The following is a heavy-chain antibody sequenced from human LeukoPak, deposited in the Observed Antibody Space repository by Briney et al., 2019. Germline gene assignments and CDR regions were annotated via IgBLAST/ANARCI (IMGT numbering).Heavy chain of an antibody. CDR2: IYPGDSDT. CDR3: ARRITMVRGVIAYFDY. CDR1: GYGFTSYW. V-gene: IGHV5-51*01. J-gene: IGHJ4*02. D-gene: IGHD3-10*01. Sequence: GESLKISCKGSGYGFTSYWIGWVRQMPGKGLEWMGIIYPGDSDTRYSPSFQGQVTISADKSISTAYLQWSSLKASDTAMYYCARRITMVRGVIAYFDYWGQGTLVTVSS.